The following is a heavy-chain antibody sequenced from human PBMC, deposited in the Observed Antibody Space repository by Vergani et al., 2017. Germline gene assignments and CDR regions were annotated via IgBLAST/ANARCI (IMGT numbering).Heavy chain of an antibody. J-gene: IGHJ4*02. CDR1: GFTFSSYA. V-gene: IGHV3-21*01. D-gene: IGHD5-12*01. CDR2: ISSSSSYI. CDR3: ASRGTSGYDFKGY. Sequence: VQLVESGGGVVQPGRSLRLSCAASGFTFSSYAMHWVRQAPGKGLEWVSSISSSSSYIYYADSVKGRFTISRDNAKNSLYLQMNSLRAEDTAVYYCASRGTSGYDFKGYWGQGTLVTVSS.